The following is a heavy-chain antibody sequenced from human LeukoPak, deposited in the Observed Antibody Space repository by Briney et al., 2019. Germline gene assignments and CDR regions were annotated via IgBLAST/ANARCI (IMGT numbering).Heavy chain of an antibody. J-gene: IGHJ3*02. CDR1: GYSINNYW. CDR2: IYPADSDI. D-gene: IGHD2-21*02. V-gene: IGHV5-51*01. CDR3: ARLGVVTAPGAFDI. Sequence: GESLKISCKGSGYSINNYWIGWVRQMPGKGLEWMGIIYPADSDIRYSPSFQGQVTISVDKSISTAYLQWSSLKASDSAMYYCARLGVVTAPGAFDIWGQGTMVTVSS.